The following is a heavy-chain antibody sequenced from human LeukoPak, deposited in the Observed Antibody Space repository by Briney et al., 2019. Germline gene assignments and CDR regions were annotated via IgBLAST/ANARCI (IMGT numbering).Heavy chain of an antibody. D-gene: IGHD4-17*01. V-gene: IGHV1-8*01. CDR3: ARARYGDYAFDY. CDR1: GYTFTSFD. Sequence: ASVKVSCKASGYTFTSFDINWVRQATGQGLEWMGWMNPNSGNTGYAQKFQGRVTMTRNTSISTAYMELRSLRSEDTAVYYCARARYGDYAFDYWGQGTLVTVSS. J-gene: IGHJ4*02. CDR2: MNPNSGNT.